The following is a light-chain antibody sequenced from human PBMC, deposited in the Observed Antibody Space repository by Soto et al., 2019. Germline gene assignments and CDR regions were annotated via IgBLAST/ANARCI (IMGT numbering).Light chain of an antibody. CDR3: QQLNSYPMT. Sequence: MQITRSASTLSAATGVDINITCLASQTISSYLAWYQQKPGKAPKLLIYAASTLQSGVPSRFSGSGSGTDFTLTISSLQPEDFSTYYFQQLNSYPMTVGQGTRLEI. CDR2: AAS. J-gene: IGKJ5*01. V-gene: IGKV1-9*01. CDR1: QTISSY.